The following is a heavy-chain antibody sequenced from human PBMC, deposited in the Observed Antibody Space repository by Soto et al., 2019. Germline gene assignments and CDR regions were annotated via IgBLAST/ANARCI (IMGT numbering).Heavy chain of an antibody. CDR2: ISYDGSNK. D-gene: IGHD3-10*01. Sequence: GGSLRLSCAASGFTFSSYGMHWVRQAPGKGLEWVAVISYDGSNKYYADSVKGRFTISRDNSKNTLYLQMNSLGAEDTAVYYCAKDRGAVTMDVWGQGTTVTVSS. V-gene: IGHV3-30*18. CDR1: GFTFSSYG. CDR3: AKDRGAVTMDV. J-gene: IGHJ6*02.